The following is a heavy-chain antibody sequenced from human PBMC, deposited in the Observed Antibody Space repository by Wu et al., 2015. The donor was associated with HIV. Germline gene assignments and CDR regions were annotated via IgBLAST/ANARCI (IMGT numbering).Heavy chain of an antibody. CDR1: GYTFTSYG. V-gene: IGHV1-18*01. Sequence: QVQLVQSGAEVKKPGASVKVSCKTSGYTFTSYGINWVRQAPGQGLEWMGWISAYNGNTNYAQKLQGRVTMTTDTSTSTAYMELRSLRSDDTAVYYCARESYIRWELPSFRPYYMDVVGQRDHGHRLL. J-gene: IGHJ6*03. CDR3: ARESYIRWELPSFRPYYMDV. D-gene: IGHD1-26*01. CDR2: ISAYNGNT.